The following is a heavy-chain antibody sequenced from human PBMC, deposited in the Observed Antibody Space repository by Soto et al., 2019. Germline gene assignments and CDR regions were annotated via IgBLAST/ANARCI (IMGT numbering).Heavy chain of an antibody. V-gene: IGHV3-73*01. CDR2: IRSKANSYAT. CDR3: AKVQFLAVYYDFWSGYYSYFDY. D-gene: IGHD3-3*01. Sequence: GGSLRLSCAASGFTFSGSAMHWVRQASGKGLEWVGRIRSKANSYATAYAASVKGRFTISRDDSKNTAYLQMNSLKTEDTAVYYCAKVQFLAVYYDFWSGYYSYFDYWGQGTLVTVSS. CDR1: GFTFSGSA. J-gene: IGHJ4*02.